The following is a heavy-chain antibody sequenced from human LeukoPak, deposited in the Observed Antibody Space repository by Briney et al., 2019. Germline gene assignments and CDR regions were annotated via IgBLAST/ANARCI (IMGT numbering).Heavy chain of an antibody. Sequence: GGSLRLSCAASGFSFNTYDMHWVRQAPGKGLEWMALIRYDGSKEYYAYSVKGRFTISRDNSNNTLYLQMNSLRAEDTAVYYCARRSRDGWYFDYWGQGTQVTVSS. CDR1: GFSFNTYD. CDR2: IRYDGSKE. V-gene: IGHV3-30*02. J-gene: IGHJ4*02. CDR3: ARRSRDGWYFDY. D-gene: IGHD5-24*01.